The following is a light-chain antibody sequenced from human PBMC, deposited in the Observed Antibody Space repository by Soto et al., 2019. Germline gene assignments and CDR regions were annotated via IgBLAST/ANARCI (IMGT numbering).Light chain of an antibody. Sequence: EIVLTQSPGTLSLSPGERATLSCRASQSVRTTYLAWYQQKFGQAPRLLIYGASNRATGIPDRFSGSGSGKDFTLTISRLEPEDFAVYYCQQYGSSPPVTFGGGTKVEIK. CDR1: QSVRTTY. CDR2: GAS. V-gene: IGKV3-20*01. J-gene: IGKJ4*01. CDR3: QQYGSSPPVT.